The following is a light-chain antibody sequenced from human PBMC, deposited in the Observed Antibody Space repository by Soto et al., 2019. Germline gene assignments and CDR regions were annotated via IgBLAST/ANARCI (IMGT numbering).Light chain of an antibody. CDR2: GAS. Sequence: EIVMTQSPATLSVSPGDRATLSCRASQSVRSNLAWYQQKPGQAPRLLIYGASTRATGIPARFSGSGSGTEFTLTISSLQSEDFAVYYCQHYNNWPPWTFGQGT. V-gene: IGKV3-15*01. J-gene: IGKJ1*01. CDR3: QHYNNWPPWT. CDR1: QSVRSN.